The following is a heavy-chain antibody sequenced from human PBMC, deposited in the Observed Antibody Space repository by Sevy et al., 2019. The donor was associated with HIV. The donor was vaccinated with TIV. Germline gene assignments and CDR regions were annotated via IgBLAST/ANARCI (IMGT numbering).Heavy chain of an antibody. CDR3: ARRRGFGELLGLGY. CDR2: MNPSRGNT. D-gene: IGHD3-10*01. V-gene: IGHV1-8*01. Sequence: ASVKVSCRTSGYTFTTYDINWVRQAIGQGLEWMGWMNPSRGNTGSAQKFQGRLTMTRDTSTSTAYMELSSLESQDTAVYYCARRRGFGELLGLGYWGQGTLVTVSS. CDR1: GYTFTTYD. J-gene: IGHJ4*02.